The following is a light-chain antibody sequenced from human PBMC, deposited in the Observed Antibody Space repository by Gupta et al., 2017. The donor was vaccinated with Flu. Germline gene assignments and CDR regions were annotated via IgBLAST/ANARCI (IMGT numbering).Light chain of an antibody. CDR1: ALANQY. CDR2: KDT. Sequence: SSHLTQPPSVSVSPRQAAPITCSGDALANQYTSWYQQRPGQAPVLMINKDTERPSGIPERFSASRSGTTVTVTISGVQAEDEADCDCQSAVNGPWVFGGGTKLTVL. CDR3: QSAVNGPWV. V-gene: IGLV3-25*02. J-gene: IGLJ3*02.